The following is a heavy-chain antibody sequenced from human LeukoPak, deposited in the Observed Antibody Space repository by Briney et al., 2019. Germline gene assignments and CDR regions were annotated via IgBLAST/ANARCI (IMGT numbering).Heavy chain of an antibody. CDR1: GGSISSGSYY. V-gene: IGHV4-61*02. CDR2: IYTSGST. Sequence: SETLSLTCTVSGGSISSGSYYWSWIRQPAREGLEWIGRIYTSGSTNYNPSLKSRVTISVDTSKNQFSLKLSSVTAADTAVYYCARGEAPGLGAFDIWGQGTMVTVSS. J-gene: IGHJ3*02. D-gene: IGHD3-16*01. CDR3: ARGEAPGLGAFDI.